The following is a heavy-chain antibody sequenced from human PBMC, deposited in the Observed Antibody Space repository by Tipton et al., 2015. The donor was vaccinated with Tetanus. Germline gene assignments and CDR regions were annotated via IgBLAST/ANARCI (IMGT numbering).Heavy chain of an antibody. J-gene: IGHJ4*02. CDR2: IYYSGST. CDR3: ARDQARGARGWNYFDF. Sequence: TLSLTCTVSGGSISRGGYYWSWIRQHPGKGLEWIGDIYYSGSTYYNPSLKSRVTISLDTSKNQFSLKLNSVTAADTAVYYFARDQARGARGWNYFDFWGQGTLVTVSS. D-gene: IGHD1-26*01. V-gene: IGHV4-31*03. CDR1: GGSISRGGYY.